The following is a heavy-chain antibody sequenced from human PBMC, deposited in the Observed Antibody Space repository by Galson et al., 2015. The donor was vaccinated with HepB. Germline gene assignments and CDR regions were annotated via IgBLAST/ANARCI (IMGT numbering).Heavy chain of an antibody. CDR3: AKKYYYDSSGYYPYWYFDL. J-gene: IGHJ2*01. D-gene: IGHD3-22*01. CDR1: GFTFSSYA. V-gene: IGHV3-23*01. Sequence: SLRLSCAASGFTFSSYAMSWVRQAPGKGLEWVSAISGSGGSTYYADSVKGRFTISRDNSKNTLYLQMNSLRAEDTAVYYCAKKYYYDSSGYYPYWYFDLWGRGTLVTVSS. CDR2: ISGSGGST.